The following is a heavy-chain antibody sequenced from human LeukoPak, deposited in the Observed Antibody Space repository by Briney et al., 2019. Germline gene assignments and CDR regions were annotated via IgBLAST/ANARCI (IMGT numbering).Heavy chain of an antibody. CDR2: ISSSGSTI. V-gene: IGHV3-11*01. CDR1: GFTFSDYY. CDR3: ARRTSSSRNFDY. D-gene: IGHD6-6*01. Sequence: GGSLRLSCAASGFTFSDYYMSWIRQAPGKGLEWVSYISSSGSTIYYADSVKGRFTISRDNAKNSLYLQMNCLRAEDTAVYYCARRTSSSRNFDYWGQGTLVTVSS. J-gene: IGHJ4*02.